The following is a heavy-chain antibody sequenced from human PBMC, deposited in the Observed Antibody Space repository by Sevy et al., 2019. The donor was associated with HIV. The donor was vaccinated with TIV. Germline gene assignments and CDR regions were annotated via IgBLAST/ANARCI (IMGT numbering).Heavy chain of an antibody. CDR1: GYTFTGYY. J-gene: IGHJ3*02. V-gene: IGHV1-2*06. D-gene: IGHD4-17*01. CDR2: INPNSGGT. Sequence: ASVKVSCKASGYTFTGYYMHWVRQAPGQGLEWMGRINPNSGGTNYAQKFQGRVTMTRDTSISTAYMELSRLRSDDTAVYYCARDPHDYGDYVGDAFDIWGQGTMVTVSS. CDR3: ARDPHDYGDYVGDAFDI.